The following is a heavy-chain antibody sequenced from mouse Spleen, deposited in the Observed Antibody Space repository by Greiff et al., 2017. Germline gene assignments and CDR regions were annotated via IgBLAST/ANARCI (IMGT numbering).Heavy chain of an antibody. J-gene: IGHJ3*01. CDR3: ASHYYDGSWFAY. V-gene: IGHV1-69*01. Sequence: QVQLQQPGAELVMPGASVKLSCKASGYTFTSYWMHWVKQRPGQGLEWIGEIDPSDSYTNYNQKFKGKATLTVDKSSSTAYLQLSSLTSEDSAVYYCASHYYDGSWFAYWGQGTLVTVSA. D-gene: IGHD1-1*01. CDR1: GYTFTSYW. CDR2: IDPSDSYT.